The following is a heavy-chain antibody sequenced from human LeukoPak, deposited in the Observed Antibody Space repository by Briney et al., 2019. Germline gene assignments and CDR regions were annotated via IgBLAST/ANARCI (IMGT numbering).Heavy chain of an antibody. CDR1: GGSISSSNW. Sequence: PSGTLSLTCAVSGGSISSSNWWSWVRQPPGKGLEWIGEIYHSGSTNYNPSLKSRVTISVDKSKNQFSLKLSSVTAADTAVYYCARGHSLGYSSSWYYFDYWGQGTLVTVSS. CDR2: IYHSGST. J-gene: IGHJ4*02. CDR3: ARGHSLGYSSSWYYFDY. D-gene: IGHD6-13*01. V-gene: IGHV4-4*02.